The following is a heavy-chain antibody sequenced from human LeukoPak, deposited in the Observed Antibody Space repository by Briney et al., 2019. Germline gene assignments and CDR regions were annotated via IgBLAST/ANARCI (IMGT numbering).Heavy chain of an antibody. CDR3: ARDRGGIGYYMDV. J-gene: IGHJ6*03. D-gene: IGHD3-16*02. Sequence: PGGSLRLSCAASGFTFSSYAMSWVRQAPGKGLEWVSYISSSSGNIYYADSVKGRFTISRDNAKTSLYLQMNSLRAEDTALYYCARDRGGIGYYMDVWGKGTTVTVSS. CDR1: GFTFSSYA. V-gene: IGHV3-48*01. CDR2: ISSSSGNI.